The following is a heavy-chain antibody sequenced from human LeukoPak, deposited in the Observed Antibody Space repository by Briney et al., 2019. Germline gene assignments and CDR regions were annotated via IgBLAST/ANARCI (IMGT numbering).Heavy chain of an antibody. Sequence: SETLSLTCTVSGGSISSYYWSWIRQPPGKGLEWIGYVYYSGSTNYNPSLKSRVTISVDTSKNQFSLKLSSVTAADTAVYYCARELRFLEWTFIDYWGQGTLVTVSS. D-gene: IGHD3-3*01. CDR3: ARELRFLEWTFIDY. V-gene: IGHV4-59*01. CDR2: VYYSGST. J-gene: IGHJ4*02. CDR1: GGSISSYY.